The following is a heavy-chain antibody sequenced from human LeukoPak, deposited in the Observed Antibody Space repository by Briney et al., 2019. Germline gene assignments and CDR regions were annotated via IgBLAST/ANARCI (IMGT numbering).Heavy chain of an antibody. J-gene: IGHJ4*02. CDR1: GFTFSDYE. CDR2: ISAGAGVI. CDR3: ARVRTTDTLTGYKQELDY. Sequence: GSLRLSCAASGFTFSDYEMNWVRQAPEKGLEWVSYISAGAGVIFYADSVKGRFSITRDNAKNSLFLQMNSLRAEDTAVYYCARVRTTDTLTGYKQELDYWGRGTLVTVSS. V-gene: IGHV3-48*03. D-gene: IGHD3-9*01.